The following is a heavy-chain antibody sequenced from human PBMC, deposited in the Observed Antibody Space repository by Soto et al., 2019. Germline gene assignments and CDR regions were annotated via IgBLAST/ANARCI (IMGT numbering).Heavy chain of an antibody. CDR2: IYYSGST. J-gene: IGHJ6*02. Sequence: SETLSLTCTVSGGPISSSSYYWGWIRQPPGKGLEWIGSIYYSGSTYYNPSLKSRVTISVDTSKNQFSLKLSSVTAADTAVYYCARAGQWLVYYYYYYGMDVWGQGTTVTVSS. V-gene: IGHV4-39*01. CDR3: ARAGQWLVYYYYYYGMDV. D-gene: IGHD6-19*01. CDR1: GGPISSSSYY.